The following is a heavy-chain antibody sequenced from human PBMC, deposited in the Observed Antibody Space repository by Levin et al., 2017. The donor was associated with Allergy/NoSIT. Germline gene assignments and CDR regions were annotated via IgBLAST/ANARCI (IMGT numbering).Heavy chain of an antibody. CDR2: IYYTGST. Sequence: PSETLSLTCTVSGDSVSGGSYYWNWIRQSPGTALEWIGFIYYTGSTNYNPSLKSRVTISLDTSKNQFSLRLASVTAADTAVYYCATLYSSSSGIDYWGQGTLVTASS. V-gene: IGHV4-61*01. J-gene: IGHJ4*02. D-gene: IGHD6-6*01. CDR1: GDSVSGGSYY. CDR3: ATLYSSSSGIDY.